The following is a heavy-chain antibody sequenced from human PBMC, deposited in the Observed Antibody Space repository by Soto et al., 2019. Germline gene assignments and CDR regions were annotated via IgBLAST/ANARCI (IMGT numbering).Heavy chain of an antibody. V-gene: IGHV6-1*01. Sequence: PSQTLSITCDISGDSVSSNTAAWNWIRSSPSRGLEWLGRTYYRSNWRHDYAVSVKSRITVNPDTSKNHFSLQLNSVTPDDTAVYYCARGVAGTGFDLWGQGTLVTVSS. CDR1: GDSVSSNTAA. CDR3: ARGVAGTGFDL. J-gene: IGHJ4*02. CDR2: TYYRSNWRH. D-gene: IGHD6-19*01.